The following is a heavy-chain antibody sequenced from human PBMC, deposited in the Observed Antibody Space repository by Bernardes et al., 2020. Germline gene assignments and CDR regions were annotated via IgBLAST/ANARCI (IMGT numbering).Heavy chain of an antibody. J-gene: IGHJ4*02. D-gene: IGHD5-12*01. CDR3: ARDRRDGYENFDY. Sequence: SETLSLTCTVSGGSISSSNYYWGWIRQPPGKGLEWIGSIYYSGSTYYNPSLESRVTISVDTSKNQFSLKLSSVTAADTAVYYCARDRRDGYENFDYWGQGTLVTVSS. V-gene: IGHV4-39*01. CDR1: GGSISSSNYY. CDR2: IYYSGST.